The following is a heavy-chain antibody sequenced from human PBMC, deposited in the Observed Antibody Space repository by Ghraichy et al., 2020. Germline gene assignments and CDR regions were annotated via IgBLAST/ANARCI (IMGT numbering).Heavy chain of an antibody. J-gene: IGHJ4*02. Sequence: LSLTCAVYGGSFSGYYWSWIRQPPGKGLEWIGEINHSGSTNYNPSLKSRVTISVDTSKNQFSLKLSSVTAADTAVYYCARGHRSIVGATPNDYWGQGTLVTVSS. D-gene: IGHD1-26*01. CDR3: ARGHRSIVGATPNDY. V-gene: IGHV4-34*01. CDR2: INHSGST. CDR1: GGSFSGYY.